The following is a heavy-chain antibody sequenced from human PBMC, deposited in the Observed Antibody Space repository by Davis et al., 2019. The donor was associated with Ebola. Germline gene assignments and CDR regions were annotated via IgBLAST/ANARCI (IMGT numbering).Heavy chain of an antibody. CDR1: GGSISSSSYY. Sequence: PSETLSLTCTVSGGSISSSSYYWGWIRQPPGKGLEWIGSIYYSGSTYYNPSLKSRVTISVDTSKNQFSLKLSSVTAADTAVYYCARDGVYGDYDSWGQGTLVIVSS. CDR3: ARDGVYGDYDS. CDR2: IYYSGST. D-gene: IGHD4-17*01. J-gene: IGHJ5*01. V-gene: IGHV4-39*07.